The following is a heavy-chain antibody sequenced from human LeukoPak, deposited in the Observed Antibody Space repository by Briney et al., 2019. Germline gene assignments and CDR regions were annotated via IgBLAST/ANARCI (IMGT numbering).Heavy chain of an antibody. V-gene: IGHV3-11*01. CDR3: ARVSRDGYNFDY. CDR1: GFTFSDYC. D-gene: IGHD5-24*01. J-gene: IGHJ4*02. Sequence: GGSLRLSCAASGFTFSDYCMSWIRQAPGKALEWVSYISSSGSTIYYADSVKGRFTISRDNAKNSLYLQMNSLRAEDTAVYYCARVSRDGYNFDYWGQGTLVTVSS. CDR2: ISSSGSTI.